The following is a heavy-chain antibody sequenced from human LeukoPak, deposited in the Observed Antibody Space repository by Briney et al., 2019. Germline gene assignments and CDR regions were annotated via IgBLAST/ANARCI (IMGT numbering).Heavy chain of an antibody. J-gene: IGHJ4*02. Sequence: SETLSLTCTVSGGSISSYYWSWIRQPPGKGLEWIGNIYHSGSTYYNPSLKSRVAISVDTSKNQFSLKLSSVTAADTAVYYCARDSYNTRGGDYWGQGTLVTVSS. CDR3: ARDSYNTRGGDY. CDR2: IYHSGST. CDR1: GGSISSYY. D-gene: IGHD2-15*01. V-gene: IGHV4-59*12.